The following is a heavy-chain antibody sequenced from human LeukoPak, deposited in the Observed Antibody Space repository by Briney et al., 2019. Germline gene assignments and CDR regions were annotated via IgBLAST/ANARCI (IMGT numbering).Heavy chain of an antibody. D-gene: IGHD6-6*01. Sequence: GGSLRLSCVASGFTFSNYWMHWVRQAPGKGLVWVSQIHRDGSIIDSADSVKGRFTISRDNAKNTLYLQMNSLRAEDTAVYFCARSHSDLVFDIWGQGTMVTVSS. CDR3: ARSHSDLVFDI. J-gene: IGHJ3*02. CDR2: IHRDGSII. CDR1: GFTFSNYW. V-gene: IGHV3-74*01.